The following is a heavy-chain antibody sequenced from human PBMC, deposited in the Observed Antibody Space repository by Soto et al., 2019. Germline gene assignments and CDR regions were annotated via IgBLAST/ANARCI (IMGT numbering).Heavy chain of an antibody. V-gene: IGHV3-30-3*01. D-gene: IGHD3-16*01. CDR2: TSSDGNVR. Sequence: SGGGVVQPGRSLRLSCAASGFSLSRHAMHWVRQAPGKGLEWVAVTSSDGNVRYYTDSVRGRFTISRDNSQNTLYLEMNSLTTEDTAVYYCVRDWGVDYWGRGTLVTVSS. CDR1: GFSLSRHA. J-gene: IGHJ4*02. CDR3: VRDWGVDY.